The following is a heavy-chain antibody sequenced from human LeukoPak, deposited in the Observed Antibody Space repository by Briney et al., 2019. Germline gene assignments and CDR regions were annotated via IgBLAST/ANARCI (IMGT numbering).Heavy chain of an antibody. CDR1: GFTFSSYG. CDR2: IRYDGSNK. Sequence: PGRSLRLSCAASGFTFSSYGMHWVRQAPGKGLEWVAFIRYDGSNKYYADSVKGRFTISRDNSKNTLYLQMNSLRAEDTAVYYCAKDWSDILTGSTVPGAFDIWGQGTMVAVSS. D-gene: IGHD3-9*01. J-gene: IGHJ3*02. V-gene: IGHV3-30*02. CDR3: AKDWSDILTGSTVPGAFDI.